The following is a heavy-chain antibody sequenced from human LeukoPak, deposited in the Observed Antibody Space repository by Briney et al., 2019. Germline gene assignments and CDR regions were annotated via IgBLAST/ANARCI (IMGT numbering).Heavy chain of an antibody. Sequence: PGPSLRLSCAASGFTFSAYGMHWVRQAPGKGPEWVALIWHDGSNENYADSVRGRFTISRDNSKNTLYLQINSPRADDTAVYYCARWSQYSGGGWYELDYWGQGTRVTVSS. CDR2: IWHDGSNE. CDR1: GFTFSAYG. CDR3: ARWSQYSGGGWYELDY. J-gene: IGHJ4*02. V-gene: IGHV3-33*01. D-gene: IGHD6-19*01.